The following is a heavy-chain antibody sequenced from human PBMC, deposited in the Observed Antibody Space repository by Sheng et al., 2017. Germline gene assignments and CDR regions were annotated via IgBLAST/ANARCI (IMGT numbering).Heavy chain of an antibody. CDR1: GYSISSGYY. CDR2: IYHSGST. J-gene: IGHJ4*02. V-gene: IGHV4-38-2*02. CDR3: ARDSSDPLDY. Sequence: QVQLQESGPGLVKPSETLSLTCAVSGYSISSGYYWGWIRQPPGKGLEWIGSIYHSGSTYYNPSLKSRVTISVDTSKNQFSLKLSSVTAADTAVYYCARDSSDPLDYWGQGTLVTVSS.